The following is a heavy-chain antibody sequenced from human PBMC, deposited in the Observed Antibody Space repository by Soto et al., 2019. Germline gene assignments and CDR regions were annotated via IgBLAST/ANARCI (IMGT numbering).Heavy chain of an antibody. CDR3: ANPVEYSLFCY. D-gene: IGHD5-18*01. CDR1: GFTLSNFA. CDR2: MSGSGGST. J-gene: IGHJ4*02. Sequence: GGSLRLSCAASGFTLSNFAMSWVRQAPGKGLEWVSGMSGSGGSTYYADSMKGRFIISRDVSKNTLYLQMNTLRVEDTAVYYWANPVEYSLFCYWGQGTQVTVSS. V-gene: IGHV3-23*01.